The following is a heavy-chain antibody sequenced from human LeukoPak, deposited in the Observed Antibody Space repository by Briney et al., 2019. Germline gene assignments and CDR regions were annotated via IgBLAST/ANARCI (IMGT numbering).Heavy chain of an antibody. J-gene: IGHJ4*02. CDR2: IWHDGSYK. CDR3: ARVGDYENSGSQPFDY. Sequence: PGGSLRLSCAVSGSIFSSFGMHWVRQAPGKGLEWVAVIWHDGSYKYYLDSVKGRFTISRDNAKNTLYLQMNNLRVEDTAVYYCARVGDYENSGSQPFDYWGQGTLVTVSS. D-gene: IGHD3-22*01. V-gene: IGHV3-33*01. CDR1: GSIFSSFG.